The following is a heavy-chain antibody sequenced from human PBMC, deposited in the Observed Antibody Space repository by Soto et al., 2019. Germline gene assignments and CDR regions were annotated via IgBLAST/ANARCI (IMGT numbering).Heavy chain of an antibody. Sequence: QVHLVESGGGVVQSGRSLRLSCAASALTFSAYGMHWFRQAPGKGLEWVAVISYDGSNRYYAESVKGRFTISRDNGKNTLYLQMNSLRAEDSAVYFCAKESTLYSSSWYLSGMDVWGQGTTVTVSS. V-gene: IGHV3-30*18. CDR2: ISYDGSNR. CDR1: ALTFSAYG. J-gene: IGHJ6*02. CDR3: AKESTLYSSSWYLSGMDV. D-gene: IGHD6-13*01.